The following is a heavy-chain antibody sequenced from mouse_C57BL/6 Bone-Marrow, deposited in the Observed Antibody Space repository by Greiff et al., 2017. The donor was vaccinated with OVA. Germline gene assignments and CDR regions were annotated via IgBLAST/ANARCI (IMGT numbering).Heavy chain of an antibody. CDR3: ATGLYYAMDY. CDR1: GYTFTSYW. V-gene: IGHV1-50*01. J-gene: IGHJ4*01. D-gene: IGHD3-1*01. CDR2: IDPSDGNT. Sequence: QVQLQQPGAELVKPGASVKLSCKASGYTFTSYWMQWVKQRPGQGLEWIGEIDPSDGNTNYTQKFKGKATLTVDTSSSTAYMQLSSLTSEDAAVCYCATGLYYAMDYWGQGTSVTVSS.